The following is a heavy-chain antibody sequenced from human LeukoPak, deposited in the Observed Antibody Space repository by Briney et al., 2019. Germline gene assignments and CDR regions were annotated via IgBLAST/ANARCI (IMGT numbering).Heavy chain of an antibody. CDR2: ISGGGGKT. V-gene: IGHV3-23*01. CDR3: AKDPIVFNSGDYYLGAFNI. J-gene: IGHJ3*02. CDR1: GFTFSSCA. Sequence: PGGSLRLSCEASGFTFSSCALSWVRQAPGKGLEWVSAISGGGGKTWYADSVKGRFTISRDNSKNTLYLQMNSLRAGDTALYYCAKDPIVFNSGDYYLGAFNIWGQGAMVTVSS. D-gene: IGHD2-21*02.